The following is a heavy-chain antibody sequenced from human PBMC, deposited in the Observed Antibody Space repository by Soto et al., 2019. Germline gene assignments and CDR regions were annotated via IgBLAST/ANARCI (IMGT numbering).Heavy chain of an antibody. V-gene: IGHV3-23*01. CDR2: ISGSGGST. CDR3: EKVVKYDVLTGYYKGPDYYGMDV. Sequence: GWSLRLSCAASGFTFSIYSMNWVRQAPGKGLEWVSLISGSGGSTHYADSVEGRFTISRDNSKNTLYLEMDSLRAEDTAVYYCEKVVKYDVLTGYYKGPDYYGMDVWVQGTTVTVS. D-gene: IGHD3-9*01. J-gene: IGHJ6*02. CDR1: GFTFSIYS.